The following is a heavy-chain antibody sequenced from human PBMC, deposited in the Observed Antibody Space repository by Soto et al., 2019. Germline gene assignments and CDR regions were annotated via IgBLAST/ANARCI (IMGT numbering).Heavy chain of an antibody. J-gene: IGHJ3*02. Sequence: GGSLRLSCVACGFTFEDQAMHWVRQAPGKGLEWVSGISWKGERVGYADSVKGRFTISRDNAKNSLVLQMNSLRAEDTAFYFCVRDTYYDFWSGPGGPFDMWGPGTMVTVSS. D-gene: IGHD3-3*01. V-gene: IGHV3-9*01. CDR1: GFTFEDQA. CDR3: VRDTYYDFWSGPGGPFDM. CDR2: ISWKGERV.